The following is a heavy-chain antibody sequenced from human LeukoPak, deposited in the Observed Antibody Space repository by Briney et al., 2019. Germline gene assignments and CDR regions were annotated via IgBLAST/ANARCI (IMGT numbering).Heavy chain of an antibody. CDR1: GLSLSSNN. V-gene: IGHV3-48*04. CDR3: TRDLGLRRMI. Sequence: GGSLRLSCAASGLSLSSNNMHWVRQAPGGGLEWLTYISAGSGTVFSADSVKGRFSISRDNARESLFLQMNSLRVEDTAVYYCTRDLGLRRMIWGRGTLVIVSS. CDR2: ISAGSGTV. J-gene: IGHJ2*01.